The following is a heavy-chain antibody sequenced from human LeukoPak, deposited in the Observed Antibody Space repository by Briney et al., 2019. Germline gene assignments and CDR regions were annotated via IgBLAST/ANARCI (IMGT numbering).Heavy chain of an antibody. CDR2: INPNSGGT. CDR3: ARGDVLLWFGELLPLDY. J-gene: IGHJ4*02. CDR1: GYTLTGYY. V-gene: IGHV1-2*02. Sequence: ASVKVSCKASGYTLTGYYIHWVRQAPGQGLEWMGWINPNSGGTNYAQKFQGRVTMTRDTSISTAYMELSRLRSDDTAVYYCARGDVLLWFGELLPLDYWGQGTLVTVSS. D-gene: IGHD3-10*01.